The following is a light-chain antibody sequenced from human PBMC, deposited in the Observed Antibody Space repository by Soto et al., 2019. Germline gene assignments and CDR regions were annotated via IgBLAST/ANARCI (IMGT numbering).Light chain of an antibody. Sequence: EIVMTQSPATLSVSPGGRATLSCRASQSVTSNLAWYQQRPGQAPRLLIYGASTRATDIPARFSGSGSGTEFTLTISSLQSEDFALYYCQQYDNWPITFGQGTRLEI. V-gene: IGKV3-15*01. CDR2: GAS. J-gene: IGKJ5*01. CDR3: QQYDNWPIT. CDR1: QSVTSN.